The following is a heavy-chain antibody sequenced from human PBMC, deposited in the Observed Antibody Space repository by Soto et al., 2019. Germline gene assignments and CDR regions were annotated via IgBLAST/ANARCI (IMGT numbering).Heavy chain of an antibody. CDR2: ISGSGANT. J-gene: IGHJ5*02. V-gene: IGHV3-23*01. CDR3: AVGDYDSGRRNWFDP. Sequence: EVQLLESGGGLVQPGGSLRLSCAASGFTFSSYDMSWVRQAPGQGLEWVSAISGSGANTYYADSVKGRFAISRDNSKNTLYLEMSSLRAEDTAVYYCAVGDYDSGRRNWFDPWGQGTLVTVSS. D-gene: IGHD3-10*01. CDR1: GFTFSSYD.